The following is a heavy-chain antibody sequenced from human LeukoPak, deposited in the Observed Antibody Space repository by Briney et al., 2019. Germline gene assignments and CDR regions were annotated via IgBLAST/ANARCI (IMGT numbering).Heavy chain of an antibody. J-gene: IGHJ6*03. Sequence: ASVKVSCKASGYTFTSYGISWVRQAPGQGLEWMGWISAYNGNTNYAQKLQGRVAMTTDTSTSTAYMGLRSLRSDDTAVYYCARVPALSGIVVVPAAMHYYYMDVWGKGTTVTVSS. V-gene: IGHV1-18*01. CDR1: GYTFTSYG. CDR3: ARVPALSGIVVVPAAMHYYYMDV. CDR2: ISAYNGNT. D-gene: IGHD2-2*01.